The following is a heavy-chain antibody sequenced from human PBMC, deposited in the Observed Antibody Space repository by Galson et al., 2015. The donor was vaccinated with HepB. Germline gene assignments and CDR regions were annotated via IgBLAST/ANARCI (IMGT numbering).Heavy chain of an antibody. V-gene: IGHV3-23*01. CDR2: ISGSGGST. D-gene: IGHD6-19*01. Sequence: SLRLSCAASGFTFSTYAMSWVRQAPGKGLEWVSGISGSGGSTYFADSVKGRFTISRDNSKNTLYLQMNSLRADDTAVYYCAKDSGSGWITSFDYWGQGTLVNVSS. CDR3: AKDSGSGWITSFDY. J-gene: IGHJ4*02. CDR1: GFTFSTYA.